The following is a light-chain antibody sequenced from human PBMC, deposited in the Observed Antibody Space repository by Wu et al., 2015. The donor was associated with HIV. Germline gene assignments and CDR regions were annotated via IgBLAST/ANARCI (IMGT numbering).Light chain of an antibody. CDR1: QSVSGY. J-gene: IGKJ5*01. CDR3: QQSYSTPRT. V-gene: IGKV1-39*01. CDR2: AAS. Sequence: DIQMTQSPSSLSASVGDRVTITCRASQSVSGYLNWYQQKPGKAPNLLIYAASRLHSGVPPRFSGGGSETDFTLTISSLHPEDFATYYCQQSYSTPRTFGQGHDWRLN.